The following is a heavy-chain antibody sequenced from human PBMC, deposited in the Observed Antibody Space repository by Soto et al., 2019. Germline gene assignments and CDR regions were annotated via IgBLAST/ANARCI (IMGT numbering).Heavy chain of an antibody. CDR2: INPSGGST. D-gene: IGHD3-3*01. V-gene: IGHV1-46*01. CDR3: ERDLETRGLFVFVI. Sequence: GASVKVSCKASGYTFTSYYMHWVRQAPGQGLEWMGIINPSGGSTSYAQKFQGRVTMTRDTSTSTVYMELSSLRSEDTAEYYCERDLETRGLFVFVIWGQGTMFTVSS. CDR1: GYTFTSYY. J-gene: IGHJ3*02.